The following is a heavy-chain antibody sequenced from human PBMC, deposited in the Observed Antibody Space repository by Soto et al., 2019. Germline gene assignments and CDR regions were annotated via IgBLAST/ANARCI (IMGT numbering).Heavy chain of an antibody. Sequence: ASETLSLTCTVSGGSISSSSYYWGWIRQPPGKGLEWIGSIYYSGSTYYNPSLKSRVTISVDTSKNQFSLKLSSVTAADTAVYYCARHLGFAATRGNYYYGMDVWGQGTTVTVSS. V-gene: IGHV4-39*01. D-gene: IGHD2-15*01. J-gene: IGHJ6*02. CDR2: IYYSGST. CDR1: GGSISSSSYY. CDR3: ARHLGFAATRGNYYYGMDV.